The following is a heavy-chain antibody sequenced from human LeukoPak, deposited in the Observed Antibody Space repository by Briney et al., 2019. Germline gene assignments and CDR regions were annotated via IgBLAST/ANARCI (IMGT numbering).Heavy chain of an antibody. Sequence: GGSLRLSCVAPGLTLSNYWMSRVRQAPGKGLEWVATIKPDGSEKYYVDSVKGRFTISRDNAKRSLFLQMDSLRAEDTAVYYCARDASAYYWGQGTLVTVSS. D-gene: IGHD3-3*01. J-gene: IGHJ4*02. V-gene: IGHV3-7*01. CDR1: GLTLSNYW. CDR3: ARDASAYY. CDR2: IKPDGSEK.